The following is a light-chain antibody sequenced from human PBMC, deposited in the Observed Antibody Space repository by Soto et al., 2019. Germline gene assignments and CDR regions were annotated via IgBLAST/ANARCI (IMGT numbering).Light chain of an antibody. CDR2: AAS. CDR3: QHSHSAPLT. CDR1: QFISPY. Sequence: DIQMTQSPSSLSASVGDSVTITCRASQFISPYLNWYQQKLGNAPKLMIYAASSLQRGVPSRCSGGASGTDFTLTSSSLQPEVFATYYCQHSHSAPLTFGGGTKVEIE. V-gene: IGKV1-39*01. J-gene: IGKJ4*01.